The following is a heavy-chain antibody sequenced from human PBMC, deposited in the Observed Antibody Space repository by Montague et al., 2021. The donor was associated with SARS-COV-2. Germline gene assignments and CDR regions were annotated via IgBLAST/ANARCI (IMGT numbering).Heavy chain of an antibody. D-gene: IGHD2-15*01. Sequence: SLRLSCAASGFNFSSFSMNWVRQAPGKGLEWVAIIGSSSSYIYYADSVKGRFTISRDNAKNSLYLQMNSLRGDDTAIYYCAREAAPQYCAGGSCYQPEDFWGQGTQVTVSS. CDR2: IGSSSSYI. CDR1: GFNFSSFS. J-gene: IGHJ4*02. CDR3: AREAAPQYCAGGSCYQPEDF. V-gene: IGHV3-21*01.